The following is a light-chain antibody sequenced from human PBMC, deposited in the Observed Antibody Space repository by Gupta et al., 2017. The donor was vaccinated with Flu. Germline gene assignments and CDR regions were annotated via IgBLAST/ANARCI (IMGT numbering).Light chain of an antibody. V-gene: IGKV1-39*01. CDR2: AAS. CDR1: QSISSY. CDR3: QQSYSTPRFT. J-gene: IGKJ3*01. Sequence: DIQMTQSPSSLSASVGDRVTITCRASQSISSYLNWYQQKPGKAPKLLIYAASSLQSGVPSRFSGSGYGTDFTLTISSLQPEDFATYYCQQSYSTPRFTFGHGTKVDIK.